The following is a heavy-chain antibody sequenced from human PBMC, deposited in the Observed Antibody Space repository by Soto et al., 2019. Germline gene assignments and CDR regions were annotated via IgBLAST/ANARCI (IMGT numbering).Heavy chain of an antibody. CDR3: AKARIMTPEIWFGELSGYYYYGMDV. J-gene: IGHJ6*02. CDR1: GFTFSSYG. D-gene: IGHD3-10*01. V-gene: IGHV3-30*18. Sequence: PGGSLRLSCAASGFTFSSYGMHWVRQAPGKGLEWVAVISYDGSNKYYADSVKGRFTISRDNSKNTLYLQMNSLRAEDTAVYYCAKARIMTPEIWFGELSGYYYYGMDVWGQGTTVTVSS. CDR2: ISYDGSNK.